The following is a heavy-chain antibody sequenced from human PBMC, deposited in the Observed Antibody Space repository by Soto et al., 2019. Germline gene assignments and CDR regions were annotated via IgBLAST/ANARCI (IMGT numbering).Heavy chain of an antibody. Sequence: GGSLRLSCAASGFPFTGYAMSWVRQAPGKGLEWVSAISGHGDATFYADSVKGCFTTSRDNSKNTLYLHMNSLRAEDTALYYCANSRVSMVRGLIIIPNYWGQGTLVTVSS. CDR1: GFPFTGYA. CDR3: ANSRVSMVRGLIIIPNY. CDR2: ISGHGDAT. V-gene: IGHV3-23*01. J-gene: IGHJ4*02. D-gene: IGHD3-10*01.